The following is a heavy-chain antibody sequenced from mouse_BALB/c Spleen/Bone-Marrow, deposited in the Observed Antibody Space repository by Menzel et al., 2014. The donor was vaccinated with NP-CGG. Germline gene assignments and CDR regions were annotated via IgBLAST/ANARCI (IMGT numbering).Heavy chain of an antibody. CDR1: GFNIKGTY. J-gene: IGHJ1*01. CDR2: IDPANGNP. V-gene: IGHV14-3*02. CDR3: AREYYGNYAWYFDV. Sequence: VQLQQSGAELVKPGASVKLSCTASGFNIKGTYMNWVKQRPEQGLEWIGRIDPANGNPKYDPKFQGKATITADTSSNTDYLQLSSLTSEDTAVYYCAREYYGNYAWYFDVWGAGTTVTGSS. D-gene: IGHD2-1*01.